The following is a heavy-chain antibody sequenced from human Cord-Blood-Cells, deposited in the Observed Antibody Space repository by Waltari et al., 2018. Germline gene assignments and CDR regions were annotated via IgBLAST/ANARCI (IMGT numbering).Heavy chain of an antibody. CDR3: ASLGGSSGWYDY. CDR2: IYYSGST. D-gene: IGHD6-19*01. V-gene: IGHV4-39*01. CDR1: GGSISSSSYY. Sequence: QLQLQESGPGLVKPSETLSLTCTVSGGSISSSSYYWGWIRQPPGKGLEWIGSIYYSGSTYYNPSLKSRVTISVDTSKNQFSLKLGSVTAADTAVYYCASLGGSSGWYDYWGQGTLVTVSS. J-gene: IGHJ4*02.